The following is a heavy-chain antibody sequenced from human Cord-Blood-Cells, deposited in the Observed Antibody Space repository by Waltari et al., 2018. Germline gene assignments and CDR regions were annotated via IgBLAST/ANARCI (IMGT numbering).Heavy chain of an antibody. V-gene: IGHV1-69*06. D-gene: IGHD3-9*01. CDR3: ARVLILTGYSSGGNWFDP. Sequence: VKKPGSSVKVSCKASGGTFSSYAISWVRQAPGQGLEWMGGIIPIFGTANDAQKLQGRGTITADKSTSTAYMELSSLRSEDTAVYYCARVLILTGYSSGGNWFDPWGQGTLVTVSS. CDR1: GGTFSSYA. J-gene: IGHJ5*02. CDR2: IIPIFGTA.